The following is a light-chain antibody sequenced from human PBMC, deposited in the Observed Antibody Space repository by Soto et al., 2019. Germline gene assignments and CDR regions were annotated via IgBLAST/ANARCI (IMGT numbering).Light chain of an antibody. CDR1: QSISSW. Sequence: DIQMTQSPSTLSASVGDRVTITCRASQSISSWLAWYQQKPGKAPKLLIYKASSLESGVPSRFGGSGSGTEFTLTISSLQPDEFETYYFQQYNSLWTFGQGTKVEIK. J-gene: IGKJ1*01. V-gene: IGKV1-5*03. CDR3: QQYNSLWT. CDR2: KAS.